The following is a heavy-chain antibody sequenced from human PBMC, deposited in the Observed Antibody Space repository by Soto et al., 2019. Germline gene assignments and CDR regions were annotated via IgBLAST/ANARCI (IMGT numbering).Heavy chain of an antibody. V-gene: IGHV3-23*01. CDR1: GFTFSSYA. D-gene: IGHD5-12*01. J-gene: IGHJ6*02. Sequence: EVQLLESGGGLVQPGGSLRLSCAASGFTFSSYAMSWVRQAPGKGLEWVSAISGSGGSTYYADSVKGRFTISRDNSKNTLYLQMNSLRAEDTAVYSCATNSGYDLYYGMDVWGQGTTVTVSS. CDR2: ISGSGGST. CDR3: ATNSGYDLYYGMDV.